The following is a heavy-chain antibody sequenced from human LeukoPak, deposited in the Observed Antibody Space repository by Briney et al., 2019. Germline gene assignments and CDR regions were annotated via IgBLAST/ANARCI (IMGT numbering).Heavy chain of an antibody. V-gene: IGHV4-39*07. CDR2: IYYSGST. CDR1: GGSISSSSYY. Sequence: SETLSLTCTVSGGSISSSSYYWGWIRQPPGKGLEWIGSIYYSGSTYYNPSLKSRVTISVDTSKNQFSLKLSSVTAADTAVYXXXXXXXXXVWGSYRYGYFDYWGQGTLVTVSS. J-gene: IGHJ4*02. D-gene: IGHD3-16*02. CDR3: XXXXXXXVWGSYRYGYFDY.